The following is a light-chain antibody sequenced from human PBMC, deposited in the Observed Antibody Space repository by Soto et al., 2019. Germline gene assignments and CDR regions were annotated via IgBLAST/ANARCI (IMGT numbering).Light chain of an antibody. CDR3: ETWDSGLSAVV. J-gene: IGLJ2*01. CDR2: DND. CDR1: SSDVGGYDY. Sequence: QSALTQPRSVSGSPGQSVTLSCTGTSSDVGGYDYVSWYQQHPDKAPKLIIYDNDKRPSGISARFSGSKSGTSASLGVTGLQTGDEADYYCETWDSGLSAVVFGGGTKLTVL. V-gene: IGLV2-11*01.